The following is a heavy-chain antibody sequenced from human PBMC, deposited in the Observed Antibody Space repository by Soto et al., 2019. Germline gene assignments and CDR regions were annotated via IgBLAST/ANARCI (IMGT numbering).Heavy chain of an antibody. J-gene: IGHJ6*02. CDR3: ARAGSFSYYYGMDV. V-gene: IGHV6-1*01. Sequence: SQTLSLTCAISGDSVSSNSAAWNWIRQSPSRGLEWLGRTYYRSKWYNDYAVSVKSRVTINPDTSKNQFSLQLNSVTPEDTALYFCARAGSFSYYYGMDVWGQGTTVTVSS. CDR1: GDSVSSNSAA. D-gene: IGHD7-27*01. CDR2: TYYRSKWYN.